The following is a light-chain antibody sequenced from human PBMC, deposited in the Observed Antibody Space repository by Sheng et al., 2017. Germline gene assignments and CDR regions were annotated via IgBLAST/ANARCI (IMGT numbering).Light chain of an antibody. V-gene: IGKV4-1*01. CDR1: QSVLYSSNNKNY. CDR2: WAS. CDR3: QQYYSIPLT. J-gene: IGKJ4*01. Sequence: DIVMTQSPDSLAVSLGERATINCKSSQSVLYSSNNKNYLTWYQQKPGQPPKLLIYWASTRESGVPDRFSGSGSGTDFTLTISSLQAEDVAVYYCQQYYSIPLTFGRRDQGGDQT.